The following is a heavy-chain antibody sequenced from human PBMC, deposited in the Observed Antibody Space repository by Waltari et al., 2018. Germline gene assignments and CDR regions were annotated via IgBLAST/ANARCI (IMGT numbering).Heavy chain of an antibody. V-gene: IGHV4-30-4*08. CDR1: GGSISSGDYY. Sequence: QVQLQESGPGLVKPSQTLSLTCTVSGGSISSGDYYWSWIRQPPGKVLEWIGYINDSGSTSYNPSPKSRFTISVYTSKYQFSLKLGSVTAADTAVYYCARAAHDYGEDTDAFDIWGQGTMVTVSS. CDR3: ARAAHDYGEDTDAFDI. CDR2: INDSGST. D-gene: IGHD4-17*01. J-gene: IGHJ3*02.